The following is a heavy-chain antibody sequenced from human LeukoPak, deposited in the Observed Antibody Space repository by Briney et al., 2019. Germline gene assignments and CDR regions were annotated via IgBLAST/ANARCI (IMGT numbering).Heavy chain of an antibody. V-gene: IGHV4-39*01. CDR1: GGSISSSSYY. CDR3: ARQGNYYGSGSYYILYYYYMDV. Sequence: SETLSLTCTVSGGSISSSSYYWGWIRQPPGKGLEWIGSIYYSGSTYYNPSLKSRVTISVDTSKNQFSLKLSSVAAADTAVYYCARQGNYYGSGSYYILYYYYMDVWGKGTTVTVSS. CDR2: IYYSGST. D-gene: IGHD3-10*01. J-gene: IGHJ6*03.